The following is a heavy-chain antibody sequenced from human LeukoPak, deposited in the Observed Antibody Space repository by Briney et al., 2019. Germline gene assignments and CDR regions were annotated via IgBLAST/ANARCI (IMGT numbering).Heavy chain of an antibody. D-gene: IGHD2-15*01. CDR3: ATRVRGYCSGGSCSFDY. CDR1: GGSISSYY. V-gene: IGHV4-59*01. CDR2: IYYSGST. Sequence: PSETLSLTCTVSGGSISSYYWSWIRQPPGKGLEWIGYIYYSGSTNYNPSLKSRVTISVDTSKNQFSLKLSSVTAADTAVYYCATRVRGYCSGGSCSFDYWGQGTLVTVSS. J-gene: IGHJ4*02.